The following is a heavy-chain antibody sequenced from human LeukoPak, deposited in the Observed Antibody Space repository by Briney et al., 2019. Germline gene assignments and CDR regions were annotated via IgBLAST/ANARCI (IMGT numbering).Heavy chain of an antibody. Sequence: SVKVSCKASGGTFSSYTISWVRQAPGQGLDWMGRIIPVLGIANYAQKFQGRLTITAVKSTSTAYMELSSLRSEDTAVYYCARVIYGDYIDYWGQGTLATVSS. J-gene: IGHJ4*02. D-gene: IGHD4-17*01. CDR2: IIPVLGIA. CDR1: GGTFSSYT. CDR3: ARVIYGDYIDY. V-gene: IGHV1-69*02.